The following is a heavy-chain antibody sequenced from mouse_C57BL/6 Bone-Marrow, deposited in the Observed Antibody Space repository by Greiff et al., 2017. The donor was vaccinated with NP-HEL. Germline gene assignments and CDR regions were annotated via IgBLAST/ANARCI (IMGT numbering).Heavy chain of an antibody. V-gene: IGHV14-4*01. J-gene: IGHJ2*01. CDR3: TTGEGTWDY. Sequence: VQLQQSGAELVRPGASVKLSCTASGFNIKDDYMHWVKQRPEQGLEWIGWIDPENGDTEYASKFQGKATITADTSSNTAYLQLSSLTSEDTAVYYCTTGEGTWDYWGQGTTLTVSS. D-gene: IGHD3-1*01. CDR2: IDPENGDT. CDR1: GFNIKDDY.